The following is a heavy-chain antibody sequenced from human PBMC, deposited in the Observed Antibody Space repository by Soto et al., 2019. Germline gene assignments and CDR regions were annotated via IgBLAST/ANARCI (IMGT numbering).Heavy chain of an antibody. CDR3: AKDPEASYNWFDP. CDR2: INPKTGGT. V-gene: IGHV1-2*02. Sequence: QVQLVQSGTEVKKPGASVKVSCKASGYTFTDYYMHWVRQAPGQGLEWMGWINPKTGGTKYTQNFQGRVTMTRDTSINTAYMELSRLTSDDTAVYYCAKDPEASYNWFDPWGQGTLVTVSS. CDR1: GYTFTDYY. J-gene: IGHJ5*02.